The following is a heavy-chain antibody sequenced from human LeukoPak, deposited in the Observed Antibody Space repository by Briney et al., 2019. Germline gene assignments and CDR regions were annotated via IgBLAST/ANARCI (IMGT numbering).Heavy chain of an antibody. D-gene: IGHD1-26*01. Sequence: PSETLSLTCTVSGGSISSGSYYWSWIRQPAGKGLEWIGRIYTSGSTNYNPSLKSRVTISVDTSKNQFSLKLSSVTAADTAVYYCARVRIVGAQSNWYFDYWGQGTLVTVSS. CDR3: ARVRIVGAQSNWYFDY. CDR1: GGSISSGSYY. CDR2: IYTSGST. V-gene: IGHV4-61*02. J-gene: IGHJ4*02.